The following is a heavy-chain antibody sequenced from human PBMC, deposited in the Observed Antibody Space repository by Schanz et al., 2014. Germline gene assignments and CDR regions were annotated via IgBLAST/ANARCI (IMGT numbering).Heavy chain of an antibody. CDR2: ISGSGGTT. CDR3: ARDSHRRVAVPGY. V-gene: IGHV3-23*04. J-gene: IGHJ4*02. CDR1: GFTFSSYA. Sequence: EVQLVESGGGLVKPGGSLRLSCAASGFTFSSYAMSWVRLAPGKGLEWVSAISGSGGTTYYADSVKGRFTISRDNSKNTLQLQMNSLRSDDTAVYYCARDSHRRVAVPGYWGQGTLVTVSS. D-gene: IGHD6-19*01.